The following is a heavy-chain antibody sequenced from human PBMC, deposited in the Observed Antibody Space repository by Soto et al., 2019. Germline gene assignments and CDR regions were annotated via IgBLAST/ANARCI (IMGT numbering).Heavy chain of an antibody. V-gene: IGHV1-18*01. D-gene: IGHD1-26*01. CDR3: ARIGRSYWADY. CDR1: GYTFTSYT. J-gene: IGHJ4*02. CDR2: ISVYNGNT. Sequence: QVQLVQSGAEVKKPGASVKVSCRASGYTFTSYTISWVRQAPGQGLEWMGWISVYNGNTNYAQKVQGRVTMTTDTSTSTAYIELRSLRSDDTAVYYCARIGRSYWADYWGQGTLVTVSS.